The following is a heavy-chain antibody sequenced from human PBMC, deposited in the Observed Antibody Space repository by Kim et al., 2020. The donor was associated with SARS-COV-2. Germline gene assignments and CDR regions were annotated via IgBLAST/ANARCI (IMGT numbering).Heavy chain of an antibody. Sequence: SETLSLTCAVSGGSISSGGYSWSWIRQPPGKGLEWIGYIYHSGSTYYNPSLKSRVTISVDRSKNQFSLKLSSVTAADTAVYYCAREVLSTSGGGYYYYGMDVWGQGTTVTVSS. V-gene: IGHV4-30-2*01. CDR1: GGSISSGGYS. CDR3: AREVLSTSGGGYYYYGMDV. J-gene: IGHJ6*02. D-gene: IGHD3-10*01. CDR2: IYHSGST.